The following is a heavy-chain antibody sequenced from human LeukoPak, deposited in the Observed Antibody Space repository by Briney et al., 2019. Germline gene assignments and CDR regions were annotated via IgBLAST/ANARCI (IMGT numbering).Heavy chain of an antibody. D-gene: IGHD3-22*01. CDR3: ARGDYDSSGYYLLDAFEI. Sequence: PSETLSLTCAVYGGSFSGYYWSWIRQPPGKGLEWIGEINHSGSTNYNPSLKSRVTISVDTSKNQFSLKLSSVTAADTAVYYCARGDYDSSGYYLLDAFEIWGQGTMVTVSS. CDR2: INHSGST. V-gene: IGHV4-34*01. CDR1: GGSFSGYY. J-gene: IGHJ3*02.